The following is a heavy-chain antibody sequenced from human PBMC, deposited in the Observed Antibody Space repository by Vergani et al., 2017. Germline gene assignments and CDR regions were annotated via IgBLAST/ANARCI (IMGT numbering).Heavy chain of an antibody. Sequence: QVQLVQSGAEVKKPGSSVKVSCKASGGTFSSYAISWVRQAPGQGLEWMGRIIPILGIAKYAQKFQGRVTITADKSTSTAYMELSSLRSEDTAVYYCAKDNSGYDHLRGEFDYWGQGTLATVSS. CDR3: AKDNSGYDHLRGEFDY. V-gene: IGHV1-69*04. CDR2: IIPILGIA. D-gene: IGHD5-12*01. J-gene: IGHJ4*02. CDR1: GGTFSSYA.